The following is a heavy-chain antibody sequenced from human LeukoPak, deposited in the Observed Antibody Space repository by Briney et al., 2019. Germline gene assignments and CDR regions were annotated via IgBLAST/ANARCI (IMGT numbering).Heavy chain of an antibody. CDR2: IRGSGET. CDR3: ARDRDCSSTSCFNAFDI. V-gene: IGHV3-66*03. J-gene: IGHJ3*02. Sequence: GGSLRLSSAVSGFSVSNYYMNWVRQAPGKGLEWVSLIRGSGETFYADSVKGRFTISRDYSKNTLYLQMNSLRAEDTAVYYCARDRDCSSTSCFNAFDIWGQGTVVTVSS. CDR1: GFSVSNYY. D-gene: IGHD2-2*01.